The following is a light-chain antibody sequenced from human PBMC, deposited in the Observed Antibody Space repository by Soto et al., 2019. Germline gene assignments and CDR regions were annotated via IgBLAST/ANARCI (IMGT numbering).Light chain of an antibody. CDR1: QSVSSRY. V-gene: IGKV3-20*01. J-gene: IGKJ4*01. CDR3: QQYDTSLPYT. Sequence: EIVLTQSPGTLSLSPGERATLSCRASQSVSSRYLAWYQQKPGQAPRLLIYGASSRATGIPDRFSGSGSGTDFTLTISRLEPEDFAVYYCQQYDTSLPYTFGGGTKVDIK. CDR2: GAS.